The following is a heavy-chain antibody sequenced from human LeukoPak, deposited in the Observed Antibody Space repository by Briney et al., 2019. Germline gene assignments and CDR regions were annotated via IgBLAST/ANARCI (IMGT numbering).Heavy chain of an antibody. D-gene: IGHD3-9*01. Sequence: ASVKVSCKASGGTFSSYAISWVRQAPGQGLEWMGGIIPIFGTANYAQKFQGRVTITADESTSTAYMELSSLRSEDTAVYYCARGRVSRYFDWLLYPYYYYMDVWGKGTTVTISS. J-gene: IGHJ6*03. CDR3: ARGRVSRYFDWLLYPYYYYMDV. V-gene: IGHV1-69*13. CDR1: GGTFSSYA. CDR2: IIPIFGTA.